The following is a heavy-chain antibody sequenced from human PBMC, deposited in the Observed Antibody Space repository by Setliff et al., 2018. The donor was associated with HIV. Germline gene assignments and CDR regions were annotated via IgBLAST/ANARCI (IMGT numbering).Heavy chain of an antibody. CDR1: GGSISSATYY. CDR2: IDYSGSA. D-gene: IGHD5-18*01. CDR3: ARVGKTALVTKYFDY. J-gene: IGHJ4*02. Sequence: KPSETLSLTCTVSGGSISSATYYWSWIRQYPGKGLEWIGYIDYSGSAYYNPSLKRRITISRDTSKNQFSLKMNSVTAADTAVYYCARVGKTALVTKYFDYWGQGTLVTVSS. V-gene: IGHV4-31*03.